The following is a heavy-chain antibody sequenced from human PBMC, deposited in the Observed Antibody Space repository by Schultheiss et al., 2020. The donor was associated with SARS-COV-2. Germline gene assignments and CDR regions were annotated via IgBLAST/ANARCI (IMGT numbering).Heavy chain of an antibody. CDR3: AKDSYFDY. Sequence: ETLSLTCTVSGGSISSYYWSWVRQAPGKGLEWVSAISGSGGSTYYADSVKGRFTISRDNSKNTLYLQMNSLRAEDTAVYYCAKDSYFDYWGQGTLVTVSS. CDR2: ISGSGGST. V-gene: IGHV3-23*01. J-gene: IGHJ4*02. CDR1: GGSISSYY.